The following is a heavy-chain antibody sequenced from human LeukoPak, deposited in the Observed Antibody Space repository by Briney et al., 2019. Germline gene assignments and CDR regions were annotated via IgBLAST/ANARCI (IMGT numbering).Heavy chain of an antibody. J-gene: IGHJ4*02. V-gene: IGHV1-3*03. CDR3: ARDGGSWYGDPSYFDY. CDR2: INAGNGNT. D-gene: IGHD4-17*01. CDR1: GYTFTSYA. Sequence: ASVKVSCKASGYTFTSYAMHWVRQAPGQRLEWMGWINAGNGNTKYSQEFQGRVTITRDTSASTAYMELSSLRSEDMAVYYCARDGGSWYGDPSYFDYWGQGTLVTVSS.